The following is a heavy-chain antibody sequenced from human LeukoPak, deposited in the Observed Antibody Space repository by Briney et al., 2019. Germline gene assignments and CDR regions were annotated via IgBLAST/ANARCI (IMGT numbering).Heavy chain of an antibody. CDR2: IYYSGST. Sequence: PSETLSLTCTVSGGSLSSYYWSWIRQPPGKGLEWIGYIYYSGSTNYNPSLKSRVTISVDTSKNQFSLKLSSVTAADTAVYYCATGIAVAGPVDYWGQGTLVTVSS. CDR1: GGSLSSYY. D-gene: IGHD6-19*01. V-gene: IGHV4-59*08. J-gene: IGHJ4*02. CDR3: ATGIAVAGPVDY.